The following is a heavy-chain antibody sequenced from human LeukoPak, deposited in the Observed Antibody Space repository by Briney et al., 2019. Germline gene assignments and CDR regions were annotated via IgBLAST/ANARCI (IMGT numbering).Heavy chain of an antibody. V-gene: IGHV3-23*01. CDR2: MSGSGGST. J-gene: IGHJ4*02. D-gene: IGHD6-19*01. CDR3: AKVGSGSGWYGGFDN. CDR1: GFSFSSYA. Sequence: GGSLRLSCAASGFSFSSYAMSWVRQAPGEGLEWVSGMSGSGGSTYYVDSVKGRFTISRDSSKKSLYLQMNSLRVEDTAVYYCAKVGSGSGWYGGFDNWGQGALVTVSS.